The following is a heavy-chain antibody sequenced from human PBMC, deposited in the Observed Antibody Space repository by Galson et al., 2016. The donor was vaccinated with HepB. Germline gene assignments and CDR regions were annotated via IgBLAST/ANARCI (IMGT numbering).Heavy chain of an antibody. CDR3: TTGAWSADHDGY. CDR1: GFTFSEAW. CDR2: IKRKVDSGTI. Sequence: SLRLSCAASGFTFSEAWMTWVRQAPGKGLEWVGLIKRKVDSGTIDYAAPVKGRFTFSRDDSKDTLFLHMNSLKTEDTAVYYCTTGAWSADHDGYWGQGTLVTVSS. D-gene: IGHD3-3*01. V-gene: IGHV3-15*01. J-gene: IGHJ4*02.